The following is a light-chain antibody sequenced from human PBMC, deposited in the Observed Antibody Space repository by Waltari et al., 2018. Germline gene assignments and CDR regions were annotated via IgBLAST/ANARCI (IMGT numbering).Light chain of an antibody. CDR1: QSVSSS. V-gene: IGKV3-11*01. J-gene: IGKJ5*01. Sequence: EIVLTQSPATLSLSPGERATLSCRASQSVSSSLGWYQQKPGQAPRLLIYDVSNRATDIPARFSGSGSGTDFTLTISSLEPVDFAVYYCQQRSNWPSITFGQGTRLEIK. CDR3: QQRSNWPSIT. CDR2: DVS.